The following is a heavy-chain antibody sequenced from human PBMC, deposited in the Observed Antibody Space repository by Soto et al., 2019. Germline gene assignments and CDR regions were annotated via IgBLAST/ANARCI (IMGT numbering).Heavy chain of an antibody. CDR2: IYSGGST. J-gene: IGHJ4*02. CDR3: ARVIFERWLREYYFDY. D-gene: IGHD5-12*01. Sequence: GGSLRLSCAASGFTVSSNYMSWVRQAPGKGLEWVSVIYSGGSTYYADSVKGRFTISRDNSKNTLYLQMNSLRAEDTAVYYCARVIFERWLREYYFDYWGQGTLVTVSS. CDR1: GFTVSSNY. V-gene: IGHV3-66*01.